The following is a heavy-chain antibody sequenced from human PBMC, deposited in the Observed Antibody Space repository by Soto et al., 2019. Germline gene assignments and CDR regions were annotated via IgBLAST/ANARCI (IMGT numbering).Heavy chain of an antibody. D-gene: IGHD2-2*01. J-gene: IGHJ6*02. Sequence: QVQLVESGGGVVQPGRSLRLSCTASGFTFSGYAFHWVRQAPGKELEWVALISFRGREISYADSVKGRFTVSRDNSENTVSLQVDYLTTQDTAVYFCARAYCSPTSCYHHGGPQYTDYYGMDVWGQGTTVTVSS. CDR3: ARAYCSPTSCYHHGGPQYTDYYGMDV. CDR1: GFTFSGYA. CDR2: ISFRGREI. V-gene: IGHV3-30*04.